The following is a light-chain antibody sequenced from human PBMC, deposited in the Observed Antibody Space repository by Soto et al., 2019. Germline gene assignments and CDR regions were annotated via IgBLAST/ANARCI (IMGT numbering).Light chain of an antibody. V-gene: IGLV2-14*01. Sequence: QSVLTQPASVSGSPGQSITISCTGTTNDVGGYNYVSWYQQHPGKAPKLMIYEVTSRPSGVSNRFSGSKSDNTASLTISGLQAEDEADYYCSSYTSSGTYVFGTGTKLTVL. J-gene: IGLJ1*01. CDR3: SSYTSSGTYV. CDR1: TNDVGGYNY. CDR2: EVT.